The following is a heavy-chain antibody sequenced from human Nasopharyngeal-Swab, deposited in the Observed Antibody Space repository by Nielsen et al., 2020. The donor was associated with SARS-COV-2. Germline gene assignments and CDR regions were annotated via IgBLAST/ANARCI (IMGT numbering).Heavy chain of an antibody. CDR2: IYHSGST. Sequence: SETLSLTCAVSGGSISSSNWWSWVRQPPGKGLEWIGEIYHSGSTNYNQSLKSRVTISVDKSKHQFSLKLSSVTAADTAVYYCARGETTVTTLDYWGQGTLVTVSS. D-gene: IGHD4-17*01. CDR1: GGSISSSNW. V-gene: IGHV4-4*02. J-gene: IGHJ4*02. CDR3: ARGETTVTTLDY.